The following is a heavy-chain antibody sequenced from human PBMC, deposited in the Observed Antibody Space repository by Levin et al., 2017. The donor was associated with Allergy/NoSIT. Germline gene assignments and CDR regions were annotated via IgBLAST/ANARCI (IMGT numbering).Heavy chain of an antibody. J-gene: IGHJ4*02. CDR3: VKQAEKAVAGVEDY. CDR2: ISSDGSDR. Sequence: GGSLRLSCVGSGFTFSNYGMNWVRQAPGKGLEWVAIISSDGSDRYYADSVKGRFTISRDNPKSTLYLQMNSLSADDTAVYYCVKQAEKAVAGVEDYWGQGTLVTVSS. V-gene: IGHV3-30*18. CDR1: GFTFSNYG. D-gene: IGHD6-19*01.